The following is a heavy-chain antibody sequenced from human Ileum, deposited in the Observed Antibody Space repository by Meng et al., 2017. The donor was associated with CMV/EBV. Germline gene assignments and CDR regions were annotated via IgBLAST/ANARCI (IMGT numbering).Heavy chain of an antibody. J-gene: IGHJ4*02. Sequence: GESLKISCAASGFTLSNYWMSWVRQAPGKGLEWGANIREDAGDIYYVGSVKGRFTISRDNAKNLVNLEMNSLRAEDTAVYYCARDLVGTKATFDYWGQGTLVTVSS. CDR2: IREDAGDI. CDR1: GFTLSNYW. V-gene: IGHV3-7*01. CDR3: ARDLVGTKATFDY. D-gene: IGHD1-26*01.